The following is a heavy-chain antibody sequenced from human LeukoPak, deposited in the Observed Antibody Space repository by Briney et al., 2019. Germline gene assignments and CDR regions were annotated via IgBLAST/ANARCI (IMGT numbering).Heavy chain of an antibody. CDR1: GGTFSSYA. J-gene: IGHJ4*02. V-gene: IGHV1-69*13. CDR2: IIPIFGTA. Sequence: SVKVSCKASGGTFSSYAISWVRQAPGQGLEWMGGIIPIFGTANYAQKFQGRVTITADESTSTAYMELSSLRSEDTAVYYCARGYCSGGSCCREEYYFDYWGQGTLVTVSS. CDR3: ARGYCSGGSCCREEYYFDY. D-gene: IGHD2-15*01.